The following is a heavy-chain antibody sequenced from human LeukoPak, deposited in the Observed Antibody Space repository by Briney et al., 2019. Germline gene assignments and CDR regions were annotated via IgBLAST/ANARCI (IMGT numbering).Heavy chain of an antibody. J-gene: IGHJ6*02. CDR3: AKSIVVVPAAMYGYYYGMDV. CDR1: GGSISSYY. D-gene: IGHD2-2*01. Sequence: SETLSLTCTVSGGSISSYYWSWIRQPPGKGLEWIGYIYYSGSTNYNPSLKSRVTISVDTSKNQFSLKLSSVTAADTAVYYCAKSIVVVPAAMYGYYYGMDVWGQGTTVTVSS. V-gene: IGHV4-59*01. CDR2: IYYSGST.